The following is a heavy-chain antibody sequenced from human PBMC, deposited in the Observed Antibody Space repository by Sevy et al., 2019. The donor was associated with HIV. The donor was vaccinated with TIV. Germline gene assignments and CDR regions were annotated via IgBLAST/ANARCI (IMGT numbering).Heavy chain of an antibody. Sequence: GGSLRLSCAASGFTFGTYDMHWVRQAPGKGLEWVAIISYDGSYRYYADSVRGRFSMSRDNSTITMYLQMSGLLIEDTAVYYCAKNRPPGGSLFSRHGRDVWGRGTTVTVSS. CDR3: AKNRPPGGSLFSRHGRDV. CDR2: ISYDGSYR. D-gene: IGHD3-16*01. CDR1: GFTFGTYD. J-gene: IGHJ6*02. V-gene: IGHV3-30*18.